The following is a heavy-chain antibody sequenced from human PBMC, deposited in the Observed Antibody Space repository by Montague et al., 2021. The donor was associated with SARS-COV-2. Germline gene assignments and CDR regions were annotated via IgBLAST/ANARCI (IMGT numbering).Heavy chain of an antibody. CDR2: VYHTGST. D-gene: IGHD3-22*01. CDR3: VREEYYFDDSGSK. J-gene: IGHJ4*02. CDR1: GVSISGGSYY. Sequence: SETLSLTCSVSGVSISGGSYYWSWVRQPPGKGLEWIGYVYHTGSTNYNPSLKSRVTLSIDTSKNQFSLNLTSVTAADTAVYYCVREEYYFDDSGSKWGQGTLVTV. V-gene: IGHV4-61*01.